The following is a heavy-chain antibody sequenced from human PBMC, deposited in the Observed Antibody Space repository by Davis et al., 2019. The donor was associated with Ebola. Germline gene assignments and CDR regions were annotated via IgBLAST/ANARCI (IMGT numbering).Heavy chain of an antibody. CDR2: ISYDGSNK. D-gene: IGHD1/OR15-1a*01. V-gene: IGHV3-30-3*01. CDR3: TREGAEQAFDI. Sequence: PGGSLRLSCAASGFTFRNFAIHWVRQAPGKGLEWVAIISYDGSNKYYAASVKGRFTISRDNSKDTLYLQMNSLRPEDSAVYYCTREGAEQAFDIWGQGTMVTVSS. J-gene: IGHJ3*02. CDR1: GFTFRNFA.